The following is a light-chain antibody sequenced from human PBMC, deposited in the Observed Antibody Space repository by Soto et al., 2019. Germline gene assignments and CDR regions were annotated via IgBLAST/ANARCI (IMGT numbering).Light chain of an antibody. J-gene: IGKJ1*01. CDR3: QQYYSYSRT. CDR2: DAS. Sequence: DIQMTQSPSALSASVGDRVTITCRASQNINTWLAWFRQIPGKAPKLLIYDASSLESGVPSRFSGSGSDTDFTLTITNLPPDDVAIYYWQQYYSYSRTFGQGTKLDI. CDR1: QNINTW. V-gene: IGKV1-5*01.